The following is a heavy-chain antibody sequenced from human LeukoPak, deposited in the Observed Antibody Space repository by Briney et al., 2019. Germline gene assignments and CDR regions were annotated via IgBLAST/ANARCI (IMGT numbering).Heavy chain of an antibody. V-gene: IGHV4-39*01. CDR3: ARLSTSGYVFDY. CDR2: GYFDGST. D-gene: IGHD5-12*01. CDR1: GGSIFSSSYY. Sequence: SETLSLTCAVSGGSIFSSSYYWGWIRQPPGKGLEWIASGYFDGSTYYNPSLKSRVTISVDTSKNQFSLKLSSVTAADTAVYYCARLSTSGYVFDYWGQGTLVTVSS. J-gene: IGHJ4*02.